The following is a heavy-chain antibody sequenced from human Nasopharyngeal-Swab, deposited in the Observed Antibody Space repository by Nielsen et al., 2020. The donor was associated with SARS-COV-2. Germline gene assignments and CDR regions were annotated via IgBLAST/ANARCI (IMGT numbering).Heavy chain of an antibody. D-gene: IGHD3-3*01. CDR3: ASRQNVLRFLEWSSYYYYYYMDV. Sequence: VRQAPGKGLEWVSYISSSSGTIYYADSVKGRFTISRDNAKNSLYLQMNSLRAEDTAVYYCASRQNVLRFLEWSSYYYYYYMDVWGKGTTVTVSS. V-gene: IGHV3-48*01. J-gene: IGHJ6*03. CDR2: ISSSSGTI.